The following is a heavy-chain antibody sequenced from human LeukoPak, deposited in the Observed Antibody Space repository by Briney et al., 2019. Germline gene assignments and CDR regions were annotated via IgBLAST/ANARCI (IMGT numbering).Heavy chain of an antibody. V-gene: IGHV4-59*01. Sequence: SETLSLTCTVSGGSISTYYWSWIRQPPGKGLEWIGYIYYSGSTNYDPSLKSRVTISVDTSKNQFSLKLSSVTAADTAVYYCARAGCSGGSCYSPSAYAMDAWGKGTTVTVSS. CDR1: GGSISTYY. J-gene: IGHJ6*04. CDR2: IYYSGST. CDR3: ARAGCSGGSCYSPSAYAMDA. D-gene: IGHD2-15*01.